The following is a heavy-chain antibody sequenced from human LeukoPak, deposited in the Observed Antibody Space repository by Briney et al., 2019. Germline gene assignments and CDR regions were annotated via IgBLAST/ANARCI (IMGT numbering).Heavy chain of an antibody. CDR2: IYYSGST. V-gene: IGHV4-59*01. J-gene: IGHJ4*02. Sequence: SETLSLTCTVSGGSISSYYWSWIRQPPGKGLEWIGYIYYSGSTNYNPSLKSRVTISVDTSKNQFSLKLSSVTAANTAVYYCARVGWDDSSGYYYDYWGQGTLVTVSS. CDR3: ARVGWDDSSGYYYDY. D-gene: IGHD3-22*01. CDR1: GGSISSYY.